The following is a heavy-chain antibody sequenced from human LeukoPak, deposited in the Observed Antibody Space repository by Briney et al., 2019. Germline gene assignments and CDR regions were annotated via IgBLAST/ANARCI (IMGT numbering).Heavy chain of an antibody. CDR2: IKQDGSEK. D-gene: IGHD2-2*01. Sequence: PGGSLRLSCAASGFTFSSYWMSWVRQAPGKGLEWVANIKQDGSEKYYVDSVKGRFTISRDNAKNSLYLQMNSLRAEDTAVYYCARDQSTGAHHLDYWGQGTLVTVSS. CDR3: ARDQSTGAHHLDY. V-gene: IGHV3-7*01. J-gene: IGHJ4*02. CDR1: GFTFSSYW.